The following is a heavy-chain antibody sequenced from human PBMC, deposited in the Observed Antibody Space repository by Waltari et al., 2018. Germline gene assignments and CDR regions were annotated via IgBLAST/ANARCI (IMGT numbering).Heavy chain of an antibody. CDR3: ARQGQQLSNCWFDP. CDR1: GGSISGSTYY. D-gene: IGHD6-13*01. V-gene: IGHV4-39*01. Sequence: QLQLQESGPGLLKPSETLSLTCSVSGGSISGSTYYWDWFRQPPGKGPEWIGNIYHSGTTFDNPPLKSRVAMSVDTSKNQFSLRLNSVTAADTAVYFCARQGQQLSNCWFDPWGQGILVTVSS. J-gene: IGHJ5*02. CDR2: IYHSGTT.